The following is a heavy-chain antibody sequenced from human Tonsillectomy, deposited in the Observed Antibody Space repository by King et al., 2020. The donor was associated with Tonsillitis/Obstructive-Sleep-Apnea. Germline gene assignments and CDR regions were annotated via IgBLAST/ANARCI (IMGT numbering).Heavy chain of an antibody. CDR3: ARGTQGYCSSTSCPSYYFDY. CDR2: ISSSSGYT. V-gene: IGHV3-11*05. J-gene: IGHJ4*02. Sequence: QLVQSGGGLVKPGGSLRLSCAASGFTFSDYYMSWIRQAPGKGLEWVSYISSSSGYTNYADSVKGRVTISRDNAKNALYLQMNSLRAEDTAVYYCARGTQGYCSSTSCPSYYFDYWSQGTLVTVSS. D-gene: IGHD2-2*01. CDR1: GFTFSDYY.